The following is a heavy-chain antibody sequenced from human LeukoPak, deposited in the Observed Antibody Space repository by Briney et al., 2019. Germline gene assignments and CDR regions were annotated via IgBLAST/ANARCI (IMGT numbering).Heavy chain of an antibody. Sequence: SETLSLTCTVSGGSISSSSYYWGWIRQPPGKGLEWIGSIYYSGSTYYNPSLKSRVTISVDTSKNQFSLKLSSVTAADTAVYYCARRSSWYWFDPWGQGTLVTVPS. V-gene: IGHV4-39*01. D-gene: IGHD6-13*01. J-gene: IGHJ5*02. CDR3: ARRSSWYWFDP. CDR1: GGSISSSSYY. CDR2: IYYSGST.